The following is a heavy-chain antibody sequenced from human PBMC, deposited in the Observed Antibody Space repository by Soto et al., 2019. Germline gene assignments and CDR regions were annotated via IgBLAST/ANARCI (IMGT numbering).Heavy chain of an antibody. Sequence: QVQLVESGGGVVQPGRSLRLSCAASGFTFSSYGMHWVRQAPGKGLEWVTVISYDGKVAYYADSVKGRFTISRDNSKNTLYLLMNSVRTEDTAMYYCAKEGPITNWYFDYWGQGTLVTVSS. CDR2: ISYDGKVA. V-gene: IGHV3-30*18. J-gene: IGHJ4*02. CDR1: GFTFSSYG. CDR3: AKEGPITNWYFDY. D-gene: IGHD1-1*01.